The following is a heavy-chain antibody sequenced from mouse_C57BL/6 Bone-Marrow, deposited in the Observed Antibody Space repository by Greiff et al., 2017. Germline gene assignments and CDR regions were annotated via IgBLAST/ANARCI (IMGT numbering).Heavy chain of an antibody. D-gene: IGHD2-3*01. V-gene: IGHV1-19*01. CDR1: GYTFTDYY. CDR2: INPYNGGT. J-gene: IGHJ1*03. CDR3: ARRGYDGYLYWYFEV. Sequence: VQLKQSGPVLVKPGASVKMSCKASGYTFTDYYMNWVKQSHGKSLEWIGVINPYNGGTSYNQKFKGKATLTVDKSSSTAYMELNSLTSEDSAVYYCARRGYDGYLYWYFEVWGTGTTVTVSS.